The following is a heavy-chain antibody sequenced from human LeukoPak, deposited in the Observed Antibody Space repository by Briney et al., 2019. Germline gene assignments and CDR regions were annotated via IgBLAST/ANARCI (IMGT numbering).Heavy chain of an antibody. CDR2: IWYDGSNK. J-gene: IGHJ4*02. V-gene: IGHV3-33*06. CDR3: AKDRIYYDSSGLAHDY. CDR1: GFTFSSYG. Sequence: GGSLRLSCAASGFTFSSYGMHWVRQAPGKGLEWVAVIWYDGSNKYYADSVKGRFTISRDNSKNTLYLQMNSLRAEDTAVYYCAKDRIYYDSSGLAHDYWGQGTLVTVSS. D-gene: IGHD3-22*01.